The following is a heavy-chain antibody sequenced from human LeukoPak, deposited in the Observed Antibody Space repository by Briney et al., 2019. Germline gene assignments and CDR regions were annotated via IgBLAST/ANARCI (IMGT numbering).Heavy chain of an antibody. Sequence: GGSLRLSCAASGFTVSSNYMSWVRQAPGKGLEWVSVIYSGGSTYYADSVKGRFTISRDNSKNTLYPQMNSLRAEDTAVYYCAREAAAGSYDAFDIWGQGTMVTVSS. CDR3: AREAAAGSYDAFDI. J-gene: IGHJ3*02. CDR1: GFTVSSNY. V-gene: IGHV3-66*01. CDR2: IYSGGST. D-gene: IGHD6-13*01.